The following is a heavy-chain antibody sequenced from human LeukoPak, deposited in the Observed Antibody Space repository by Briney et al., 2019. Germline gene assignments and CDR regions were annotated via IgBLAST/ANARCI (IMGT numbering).Heavy chain of an antibody. Sequence: GGSLRLSCAASGFTFSSYSMNWVRQAPGKGLEWVSSISSSSSYIYYADSVKGRFTISRDNAKNSLYLQMNSLRAEDTAVYYCARDPYDFWSGLRYFDLWGRGTLVTVSS. V-gene: IGHV3-21*01. J-gene: IGHJ2*01. CDR1: GFTFSSYS. CDR2: ISSSSSYI. D-gene: IGHD3-3*01. CDR3: ARDPYDFWSGLRYFDL.